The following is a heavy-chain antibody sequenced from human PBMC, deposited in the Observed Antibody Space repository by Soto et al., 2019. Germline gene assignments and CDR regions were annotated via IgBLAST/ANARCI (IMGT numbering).Heavy chain of an antibody. CDR3: ERRRVRGSSDYGMDV. CDR1: GYSFTSYW. CDR2: IYPGDSDT. Sequence: GESLKISCKGSGYSFTSYWIGWVRQMPGKGLEWMGIIYPGDSDTRYSPSFQGQVTISADKSISTAYLQWSSLKASDTAMYYCERRRVRGSSDYGMDVWGQGPTVTVSS. D-gene: IGHD3-10*01. J-gene: IGHJ6*02. V-gene: IGHV5-51*01.